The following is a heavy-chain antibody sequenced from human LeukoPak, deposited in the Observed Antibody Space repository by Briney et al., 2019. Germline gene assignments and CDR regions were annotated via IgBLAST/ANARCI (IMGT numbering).Heavy chain of an antibody. D-gene: IGHD3-22*01. CDR1: GGSISSYY. CDR2: IYYSGTT. V-gene: IGHV4-59*08. Sequence: SETLSLTCTASGGSISSYYWSWIRQPPGKGLEWIGYIYYSGTTNYNPPLKSRVTISVDTPKNQFSLKLSSVTAADTAVYYCARHRDYYDSSGYHWSFDYWGQGTLVTVSS. CDR3: ARHRDYYDSSGYHWSFDY. J-gene: IGHJ4*02.